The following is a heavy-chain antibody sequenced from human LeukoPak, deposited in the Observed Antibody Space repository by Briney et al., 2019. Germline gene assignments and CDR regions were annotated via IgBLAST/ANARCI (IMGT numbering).Heavy chain of an antibody. D-gene: IGHD6-25*01. Sequence: PSETLSLTCAVSGGPFSGYFWSWIRQSSGKGLEWIGEIHNSGTTNYNPSLNSRVTISEDTSKNQFYLNLSSVTAADTAVYYCAREGGGPRWLDPWGQGTLVTVSS. CDR2: IHNSGTT. V-gene: IGHV4-34*01. CDR3: AREGGGPRWLDP. J-gene: IGHJ5*02. CDR1: GGPFSGYF.